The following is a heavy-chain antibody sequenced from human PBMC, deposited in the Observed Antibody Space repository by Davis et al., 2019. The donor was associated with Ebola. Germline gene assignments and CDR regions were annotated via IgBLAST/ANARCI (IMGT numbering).Heavy chain of an antibody. J-gene: IGHJ6*03. D-gene: IGHD2-2*01. CDR2: IYPGDSDT. CDR3: ARGPPLVVPTAKLRTAHYYMDV. Sequence: GESLKISCKGSGYSFTSYWIGWVRQMPGKGLEWMGIIYPGDSDTRYSPSFQGQVTISADKSISTAYLQWRSLKASDTAIYYCARGPPLVVPTAKLRTAHYYMDVWGKGTTVTVSS. CDR1: GYSFTSYW. V-gene: IGHV5-51*01.